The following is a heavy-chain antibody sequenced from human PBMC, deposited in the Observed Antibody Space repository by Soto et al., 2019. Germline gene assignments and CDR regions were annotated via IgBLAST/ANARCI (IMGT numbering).Heavy chain of an antibody. CDR3: ARGNSTGSHYNSGY. CDR2: ISRTGGTI. V-gene: IGHV3-48*02. J-gene: IGHJ4*02. D-gene: IGHD3-10*01. Sequence: EVQLVESGGGLVQPGGSLRLSCLTSGFSFHTFDMNWLRQAPGRGLEWVSSISRTGGTIYYADSVRGRFTVSRDNAVTSLYLQMSSLRDEDTAVYHCARGNSTGSHYNSGYWGQGTLVIVSS. CDR1: GFSFHTFD.